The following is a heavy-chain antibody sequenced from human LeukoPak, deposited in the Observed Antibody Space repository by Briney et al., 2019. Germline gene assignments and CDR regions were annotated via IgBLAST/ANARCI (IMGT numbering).Heavy chain of an antibody. CDR3: VKEEWNYDYGMDV. D-gene: IGHD3-3*01. CDR1: GFTFSSYA. Sequence: GGSLRLSCSASGFTFSSYAMHWVRQAPGKGLEYVSAISSNGGSTYYADSVKGRFTISRDNSKNTLYLQMSSLRAEDTAVYYCVKEEWNYDYGMDVWGQGTTVTVSS. V-gene: IGHV3-64D*06. CDR2: ISSNGGST. J-gene: IGHJ6*02.